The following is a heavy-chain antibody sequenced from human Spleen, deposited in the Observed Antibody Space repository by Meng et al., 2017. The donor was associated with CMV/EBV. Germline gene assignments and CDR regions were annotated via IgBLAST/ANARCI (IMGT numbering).Heavy chain of an antibody. V-gene: IGHV3-15*01. Sequence: SGFTFSNAWMSWVRQAPGKGLECVGRIKSKTDGGTTDYAAPVKGRFTISRDDSKNTLYLQMNSLKTEDTAVYYCTTGGYSSSSFVDYWGQGTLVTVSS. CDR1: GFTFSNAW. CDR2: IKSKTDGGTT. D-gene: IGHD6-6*01. CDR3: TTGGYSSSSFVDY. J-gene: IGHJ4*02.